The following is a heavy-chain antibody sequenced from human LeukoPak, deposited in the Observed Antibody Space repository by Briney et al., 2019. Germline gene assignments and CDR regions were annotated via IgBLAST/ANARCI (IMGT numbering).Heavy chain of an antibody. J-gene: IGHJ4*02. V-gene: IGHV4-34*01. CDR1: GGSFGGYY. CDR3: ARGGQLVRFIDY. CDR2: INHSGST. D-gene: IGHD6-13*01. Sequence: SETLSLTCAVYGGSFGGYYWSWIRQPPGKGLEWSGEINHSGSTNYNPSLKSRVTISVDTSKNQFSLKLSSVTAADPAVYYCARGGQLVRFIDYWGQGTLVTVSS.